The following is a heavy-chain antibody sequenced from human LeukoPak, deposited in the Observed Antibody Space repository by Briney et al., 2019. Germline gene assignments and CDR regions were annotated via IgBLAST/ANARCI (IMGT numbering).Heavy chain of an antibody. CDR3: ARDSGQWAPYFDY. CDR1: GFTFSNYA. Sequence: GGSLRLSCAASGFTFSNYAMSWVRQPPGKGLEWVSVISGGGGTTYYADSVKGRFTISRDNSKNTLYLQMNSLRAEDTAVYYCARDSGQWAPYFDYWGQGTLVTVSS. CDR2: ISGGGGTT. V-gene: IGHV3-23*01. J-gene: IGHJ4*02. D-gene: IGHD2-15*01.